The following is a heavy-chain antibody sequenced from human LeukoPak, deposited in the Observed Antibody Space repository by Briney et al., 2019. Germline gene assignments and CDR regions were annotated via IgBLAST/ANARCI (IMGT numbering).Heavy chain of an antibody. Sequence: ASVKGSCKASGYTFTSYAMHWVRQAPRQRLEWMGWINAGNDNTKYSQKFQGRVTITRDTSASTAYMELSSLRSEDTAVYYCARDLGYCTGGTCYPNWFDPWGQGTLVTVSS. V-gene: IGHV1-3*01. CDR3: ARDLGYCTGGTCYPNWFDP. CDR1: GYTFTSYA. J-gene: IGHJ5*02. CDR2: INAGNDNT. D-gene: IGHD2-15*01.